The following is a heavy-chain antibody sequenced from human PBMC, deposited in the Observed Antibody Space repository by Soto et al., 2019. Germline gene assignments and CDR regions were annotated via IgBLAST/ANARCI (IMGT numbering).Heavy chain of an antibody. CDR1: GYTFTSYY. D-gene: IGHD6-19*01. J-gene: IGHJ6*02. Sequence: ASVKVSCKASGYTFTSYYMHWVRQAPRQGLEWMGIINPSGGSTSYAQKFQGRVTMTRDTSTSTVYMELSSLRSEDTAVYYCARDQRSRGSGWPPHYYYYYYGMDVWGQGTTVTVSS. V-gene: IGHV1-46*01. CDR2: INPSGGST. CDR3: ARDQRSRGSGWPPHYYYYYYGMDV.